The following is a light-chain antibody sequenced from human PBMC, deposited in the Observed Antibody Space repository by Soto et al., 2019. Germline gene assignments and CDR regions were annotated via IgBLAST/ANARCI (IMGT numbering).Light chain of an antibody. J-gene: IGKJ1*01. CDR2: GAS. CDR3: QQSYSTVVT. V-gene: IGKV3-20*01. Sequence: EIVLTQSPGTLSLSPGERATLSCRASQSITSSYLAWYQQKPGQAPRLLIYGASYRATGIPDRFSGTGSGTDFTLTISSLQPEDFATYYCQQSYSTVVTFGQGTKVDIK. CDR1: QSITSSY.